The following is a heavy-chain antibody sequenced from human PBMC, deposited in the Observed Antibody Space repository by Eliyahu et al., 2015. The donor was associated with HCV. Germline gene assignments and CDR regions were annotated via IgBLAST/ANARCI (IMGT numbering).Heavy chain of an antibody. Sequence: EVQLVESGGGLVQPGRSLRLSCAASGFTFDDYAMHWVRQAPGKGLEWVSGINWNSGTLGYADSVKGRFTISRENAKNSLYLQMNNLRGDDTAFYYCVKGNDDILTGFFDNWGQGTLVTVSS. J-gene: IGHJ4*02. CDR3: VKGNDDILTGFFDN. CDR1: GFTFDDYA. CDR2: INWNSGTL. V-gene: IGHV3-9*01. D-gene: IGHD3-9*01.